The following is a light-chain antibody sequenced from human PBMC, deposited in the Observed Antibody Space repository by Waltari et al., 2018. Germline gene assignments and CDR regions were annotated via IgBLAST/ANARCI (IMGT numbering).Light chain of an antibody. CDR2: DVF. V-gene: IGLV2-14*03. Sequence: QSALTQPASVSGSPGQSISISCTGISSDVGGFNFVSWYQQHPGKAPKLMIYDVFNRPSGFSTSFSGSKSDNAASLAISRLQAEDEAVYYCSSYTASPPHVVFGGGTKVTVL. J-gene: IGLJ2*01. CDR3: SSYTASPPHVV. CDR1: SSDVGGFNF.